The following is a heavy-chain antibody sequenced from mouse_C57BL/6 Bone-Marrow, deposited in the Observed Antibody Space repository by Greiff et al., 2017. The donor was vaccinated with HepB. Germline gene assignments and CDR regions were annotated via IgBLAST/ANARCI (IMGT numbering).Heavy chain of an antibody. CDR3: ARSDLGRGGDY. D-gene: IGHD1-1*01. V-gene: IGHV1-20*01. CDR1: GYSFTGYF. CDR2: INPYNGDT. J-gene: IGHJ2*01. Sequence: EVQLQQSGPELVKPGDSVKISCKASGYSFTGYFMNWVMQSHGKSLEWIGRINPYNGDTFYNQKFKGKATLTVDKSSSTAYMQLSSLTSEDSAVYYWARSDLGRGGDYRGQGTTLPVFS.